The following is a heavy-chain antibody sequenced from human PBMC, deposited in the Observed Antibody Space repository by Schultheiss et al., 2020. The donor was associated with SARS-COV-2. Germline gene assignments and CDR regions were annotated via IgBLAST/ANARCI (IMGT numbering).Heavy chain of an antibody. CDR2: IISKTDGGTT. Sequence: GESLKISCAVSGFTFSKAWMTWVRQAPGKGLEWVGRIISKTDGGTTDYAAPVKGRFTISRDDSKNTLYLQMNSLKTEDTAVYYCTTAGYWGQGTLVTVSS. J-gene: IGHJ4*02. V-gene: IGHV3-15*01. CDR3: TTAGY. CDR1: GFTFSKAW.